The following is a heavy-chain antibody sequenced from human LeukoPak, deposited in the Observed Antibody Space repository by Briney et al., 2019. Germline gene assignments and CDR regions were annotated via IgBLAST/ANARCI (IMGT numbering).Heavy chain of an antibody. Sequence: ASVKVSCKVSGYTFTDYYMHWVQQAPGKGLEWMGLVDPEDGETIYSEKFQGRGTITADTSTDTAYMELSSLRSEDTAVYYCATQGYDSSGTGGPGAFDIWGQGTMVTVSS. J-gene: IGHJ3*02. CDR2: VDPEDGET. V-gene: IGHV1-69-2*01. CDR1: GYTFTDYY. CDR3: ATQGYDSSGTGGPGAFDI. D-gene: IGHD3-22*01.